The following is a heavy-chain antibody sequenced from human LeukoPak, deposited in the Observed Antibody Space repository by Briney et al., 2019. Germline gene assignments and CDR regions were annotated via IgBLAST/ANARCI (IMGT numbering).Heavy chain of an antibody. CDR2: ISGSGGST. Sequence: GGSLRLSCAASGFTFSSYAMSWVRQAPGKGLEWVSAISGSGGSTYYADSVKGRFTISRDNSKNTLYLQMNSLRAEDTAVYYCAKDHYDSSGYYHDYRGQGTLVTVSS. CDR1: GFTFSSYA. D-gene: IGHD3-22*01. J-gene: IGHJ4*02. CDR3: AKDHYDSSGYYHDY. V-gene: IGHV3-23*01.